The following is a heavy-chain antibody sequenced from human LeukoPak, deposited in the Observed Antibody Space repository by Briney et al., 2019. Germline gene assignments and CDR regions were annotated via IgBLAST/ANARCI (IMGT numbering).Heavy chain of an antibody. J-gene: IGHJ6*03. CDR2: ISSSSSYI. Sequence: PGGSLRLPCAASGFTFSSYSMNWVRQAPGKGLEWVSSISSSSSYIYYADSVKGRFTISRDNAKNSLYLQMNSLRAEDTAVYYCARLPGYSSSWYISYYYYYYMDVWGKGTTVTVSS. CDR1: GFTFSSYS. V-gene: IGHV3-21*01. D-gene: IGHD6-13*01. CDR3: ARLPGYSSSWYISYYYYYYMDV.